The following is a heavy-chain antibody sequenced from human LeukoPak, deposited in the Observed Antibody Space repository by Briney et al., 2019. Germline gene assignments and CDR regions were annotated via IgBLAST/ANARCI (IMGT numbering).Heavy chain of an antibody. V-gene: IGHV4-59*08. J-gene: IGHJ4*02. CDR1: VGSISSSY. Sequence: PSETLSLTCTVSVGSISSSYWSWIRQPPGKELEWFGYIYFSGSTNYNPSLKSRVTISVNTSKDQFSLKLNSETAADTAVYYCARHVTMSSSGIDSWGQGTLATVSS. CDR2: IYFSGST. CDR3: ARHVTMSSSGIDS. D-gene: IGHD3-22*01.